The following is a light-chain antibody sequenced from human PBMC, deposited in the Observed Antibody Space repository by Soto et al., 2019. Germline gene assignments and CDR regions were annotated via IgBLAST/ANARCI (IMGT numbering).Light chain of an antibody. CDR3: SSYTTSSTVA. Sequence: QSALTQSASVSGSPGQSITISCTGTSSDIGGYNYVSWYQPHPDKAPKLMIFEVSNRPSGVSNRFSGSKSGNTASLTISGLLPEDEAEYYCSSYTTSSTVAFGGGTKLTVL. J-gene: IGLJ2*01. CDR2: EVS. CDR1: SSDIGGYNY. V-gene: IGLV2-14*01.